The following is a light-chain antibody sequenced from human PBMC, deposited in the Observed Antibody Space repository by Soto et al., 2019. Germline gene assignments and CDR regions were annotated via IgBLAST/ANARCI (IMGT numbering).Light chain of an antibody. CDR2: KNN. CDR1: SSNIGNFY. J-gene: IGLJ7*01. CDR3: AAWDDSLSGPGV. V-gene: IGLV1-47*01. Sequence: QSVLTQPPSASGTPGQRVTISCSGSSSNIGNFYVYWYQQLPGTAPKLLIYKNNQRPLGVPDRFSGSKSGTSASLAISGLRSEDEAAYYCAAWDDSLSGPGVFGGGTPLTVL.